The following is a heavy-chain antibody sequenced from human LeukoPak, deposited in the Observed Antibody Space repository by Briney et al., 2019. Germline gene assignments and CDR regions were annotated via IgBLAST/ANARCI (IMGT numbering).Heavy chain of an antibody. J-gene: IGHJ4*02. V-gene: IGHV3-7*01. CDR3: AREYFPPGLLTIVFDN. D-gene: IGHD3-9*01. CDR1: GFSLSSYY. CDR2: IGNDGSQK. Sequence: GGSLRLSCAASGFSLSSYYMSWVRQAPGKGLEWLANIGNDGSQKNYEDSLEGRFTISKDNAKNTLFLEINSLRAEDTAVYYCAREYFPPGLLTIVFDNWGQGTLVTVSS.